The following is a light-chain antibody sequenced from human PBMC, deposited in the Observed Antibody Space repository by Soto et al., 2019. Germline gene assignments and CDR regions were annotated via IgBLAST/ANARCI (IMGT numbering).Light chain of an antibody. CDR3: QQSYTSPAFT. J-gene: IGKJ3*01. V-gene: IGKV1-39*01. CDR1: QSIGNF. Sequence: DIQMTQSPSSLSASIGDRVSITCRASQSIGNFLNWYQQKPGKVPKLLIYAASNLHSGVPSRFSGSGSGTEFTLTISSLQIEDFAAYYCQQSYTSPAFTFGPGTRVNAK. CDR2: AAS.